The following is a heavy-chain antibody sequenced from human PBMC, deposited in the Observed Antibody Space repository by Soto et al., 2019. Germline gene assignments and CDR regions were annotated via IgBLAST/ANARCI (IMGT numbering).Heavy chain of an antibody. D-gene: IGHD1-26*01. CDR2: IIPIFGTA. Sequence: SVKVSCKASGGTFSSYAISWVRQAPGQGLEWMGGIIPIFGTANYAQKFQGRVTITADESTSTAYMELSSLRSEDTAVYYCARLQVYSGSYRYGMDVWGQGTTVTVSS. J-gene: IGHJ6*02. CDR1: GGTFSSYA. CDR3: ARLQVYSGSYRYGMDV. V-gene: IGHV1-69*13.